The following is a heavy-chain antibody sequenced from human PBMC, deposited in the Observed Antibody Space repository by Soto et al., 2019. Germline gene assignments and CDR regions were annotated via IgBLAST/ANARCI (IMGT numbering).Heavy chain of an antibody. J-gene: IGHJ5*02. CDR1: GYSFTSYW. CDR3: ERLLNFWIGYYWSPDPGNNWFNP. D-gene: IGHD3-3*01. V-gene: IGHV5-51*01. Sequence: GESLKSSCKGSGYSFTSYWIGWVRQMPGEGLELMGIIYPGDCDTRYSPSFQGQVTISADNSISTAYLQWSSLKASDTAMYYFERLLNFWIGYYWSPDPGNNWFNPWGQGTLVNVSS. CDR2: IYPGDCDT.